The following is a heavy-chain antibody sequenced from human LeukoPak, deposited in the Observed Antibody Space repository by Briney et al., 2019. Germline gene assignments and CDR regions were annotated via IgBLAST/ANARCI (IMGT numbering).Heavy chain of an antibody. CDR2: ISSDGSNK. Sequence: GSLRLSCAASGFTFSSYVMHWVRQAPGKGLDWVAVISSDGSNKYYADSVKGRFTISRDNSKNTLYLQMNSLRAEDTAVYYCARGKWLQTFDSWGQGTLVTVSS. CDR3: ARGKWLQTFDS. D-gene: IGHD5-24*01. CDR1: GFTFSSYV. J-gene: IGHJ4*02. V-gene: IGHV3-30*04.